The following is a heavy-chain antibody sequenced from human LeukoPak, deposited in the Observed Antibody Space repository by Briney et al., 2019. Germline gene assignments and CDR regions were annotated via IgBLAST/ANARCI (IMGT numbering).Heavy chain of an antibody. J-gene: IGHJ6*02. CDR1: GGTFSSYA. Sequence: GASVKVSCKASGGTFSSYAISWVRQAPGQGLEWMGRIIPIFGIANYAQKFQGSVTITADKSTSTAYMELSSLRSEDTAVYYCASSAGTDRYCSSTSCSYYYYGMDVLGQGATVTVSS. V-gene: IGHV1-69*04. CDR3: ASSAGTDRYCSSTSCSYYYYGMDV. CDR2: IIPIFGIA. D-gene: IGHD2-2*01.